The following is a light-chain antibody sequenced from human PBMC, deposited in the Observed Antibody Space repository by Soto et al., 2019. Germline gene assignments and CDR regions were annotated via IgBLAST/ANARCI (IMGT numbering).Light chain of an antibody. CDR3: QQYYSTLSWT. V-gene: IGKV4-1*01. Sequence: DIVMTQSPDSLAVSLGERATINCKSSQSVLYSSNNKNYLAWYQQKPGQPPKLLIYWASTRESGVPDRFSGSGSGTDFTLTISSLQAEDVAVYYCQQYYSTLSWTFGQGTKWIS. CDR2: WAS. CDR1: QSVLYSSNNKNY. J-gene: IGKJ1*01.